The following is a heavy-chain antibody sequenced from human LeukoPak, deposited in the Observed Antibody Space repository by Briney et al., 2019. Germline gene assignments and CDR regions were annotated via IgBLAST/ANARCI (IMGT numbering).Heavy chain of an antibody. V-gene: IGHV4-61*05. CDR2: IYDSGTT. D-gene: IGHD3-10*01. J-gene: IGHJ3*01. CDR3: ARGGYYYLN. Sequence: SETLSLTCTVSRGSISSSSYYWGWIRQPPGKGLEWIGYIYDSGTTNYNPSLKSRVTISVDTSKNQFSLKLGSVTAADTAVYYCARGGYYYLNWGQGTMVTVSS. CDR1: RGSISSSSYY.